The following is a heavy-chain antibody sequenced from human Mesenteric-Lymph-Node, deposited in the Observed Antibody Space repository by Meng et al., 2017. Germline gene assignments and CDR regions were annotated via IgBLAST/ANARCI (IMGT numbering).Heavy chain of an antibody. V-gene: IGHV3-33*01. Sequence: GGSLRLSCAASGFNFNNHGMHWVRQAPGKGLEWVSLIWYDGSNKNYGDSVKGRFTISRDNSKNTLYLQMNSLRAEDTAVYYCARDTGPYYFDRSGFYPPDYWGQGTLVTVSS. J-gene: IGHJ4*02. CDR3: ARDTGPYYFDRSGFYPPDY. D-gene: IGHD3-22*01. CDR1: GFNFNNHG. CDR2: IWYDGSNK.